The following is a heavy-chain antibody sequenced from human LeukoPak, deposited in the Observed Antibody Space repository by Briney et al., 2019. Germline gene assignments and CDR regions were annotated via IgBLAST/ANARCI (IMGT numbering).Heavy chain of an antibody. D-gene: IGHD3-22*01. Sequence: GGSLRLSCAASGFTFSSYWMPWVRHAPGKGLVWVSRINSDGSSTSYADSVKGRFTISRDNAKNTLYLQMNSLRAEDTAVYYCARDPGGYYDSSGYYYSNWFDPWGQGTLVTVSS. CDR1: GFTFSSYW. CDR2: INSDGSST. CDR3: ARDPGGYYDSSGYYYSNWFDP. V-gene: IGHV3-74*01. J-gene: IGHJ5*02.